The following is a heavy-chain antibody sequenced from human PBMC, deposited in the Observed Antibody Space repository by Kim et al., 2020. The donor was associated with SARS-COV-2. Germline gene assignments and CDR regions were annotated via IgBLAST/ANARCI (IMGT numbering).Heavy chain of an antibody. Sequence: GGSLRLSCAASGFTFSSYAMSWVRQAPGKGLEWVSAISGSGGSTYYADSVKGRFTISRDNSKNTLYLQMNSRRAEDTAVYYCAKGTYYYGSGSTKYDYWGQGTLVTVSS. CDR1: GFTFSSYA. J-gene: IGHJ4*02. D-gene: IGHD3-10*01. CDR2: ISGSGGST. CDR3: AKGTYYYGSGSTKYDY. V-gene: IGHV3-23*01.